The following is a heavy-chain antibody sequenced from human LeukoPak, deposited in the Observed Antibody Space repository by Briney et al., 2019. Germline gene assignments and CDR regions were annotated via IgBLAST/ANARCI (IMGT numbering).Heavy chain of an antibody. CDR1: GFTFSNHG. J-gene: IGHJ3*02. CDR3: ARDRSSSWFILDAFDI. D-gene: IGHD6-13*01. CDR2: ISNGSTYI. Sequence: GGSLRLSCAASGFTFSNHGMHWVRQAPGMGLEWVSSISNGSTYIYYADSVKGRFTISRDNAKNSLYLQMNSLRAEDTAVYYCARDRSSSWFILDAFDIWGQGTMVTVSS. V-gene: IGHV3-21*01.